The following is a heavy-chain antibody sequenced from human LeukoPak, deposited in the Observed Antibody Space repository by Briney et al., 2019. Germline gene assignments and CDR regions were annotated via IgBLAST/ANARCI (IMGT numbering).Heavy chain of an antibody. D-gene: IGHD3-16*01. Sequence: GGSLRLSCTVSGFTVSSNSMSWVRQAPGKGLEWVSFIYSDNTHYSDSVKGRFTISRDNSKNTLYLQMNSLRAEDTALYYCARDHHFILWFDPWGQGTLVTVSS. CDR1: GFTVSSNS. CDR3: ARDHHFILWFDP. J-gene: IGHJ5*02. CDR2: IYSDNT. V-gene: IGHV3-53*01.